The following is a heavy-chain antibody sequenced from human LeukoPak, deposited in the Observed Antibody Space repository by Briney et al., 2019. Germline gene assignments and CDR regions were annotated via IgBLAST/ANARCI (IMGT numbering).Heavy chain of an antibody. Sequence: GGSLRLSCAASGFTFSSYAMSWVRQAPGKGLEWVSGISGSDGGTYNADSVKGRFTISRDNSKNTLYQQMNSLRAEDAAVYYCAKDRGQQPRISYFDYWGQGALVTVSS. V-gene: IGHV3-23*01. CDR2: ISGSDGGT. J-gene: IGHJ4*02. D-gene: IGHD6-13*01. CDR3: AKDRGQQPRISYFDY. CDR1: GFTFSSYA.